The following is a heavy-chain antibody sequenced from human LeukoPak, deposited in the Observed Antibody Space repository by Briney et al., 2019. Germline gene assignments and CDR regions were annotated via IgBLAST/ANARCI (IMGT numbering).Heavy chain of an antibody. D-gene: IGHD3-10*01. CDR3: ARERLRRGVIITDYYFDY. CDR1: GGSISSYY. CDR2: IYYSGST. Sequence: SETLSLTCTVSGGSISSYYWSWIRQPPGKGLEWIGDIYYSGSTNYNPSLKSRVTISVDTSKNQFSLKLSSVTAADTAVYYCARERLRRGVIITDYYFDYWGQGTLVTVSS. J-gene: IGHJ4*02. V-gene: IGHV4-59*01.